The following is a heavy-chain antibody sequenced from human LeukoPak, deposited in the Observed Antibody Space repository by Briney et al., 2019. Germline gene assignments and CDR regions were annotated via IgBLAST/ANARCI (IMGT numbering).Heavy chain of an antibody. V-gene: IGHV3-11*04. D-gene: IGHD3-3*01. CDR1: GFTFSDYY. CDR2: ISSSGSTI. Sequence: PGGSLRLSCAASGFTFSDYYMSWIRQAPGKGLEWVSYISSSGSTIYYADSVKGRFTISRDNAKNSLYLQMNSLRAEDTAVYYCAGDVSNYDFWSGYSDYWGQGTLVTVSS. J-gene: IGHJ4*02. CDR3: AGDVSNYDFWSGYSDY.